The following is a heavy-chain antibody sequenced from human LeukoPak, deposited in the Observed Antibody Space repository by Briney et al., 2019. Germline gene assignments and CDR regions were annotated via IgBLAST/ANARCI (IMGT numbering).Heavy chain of an antibody. J-gene: IGHJ4*02. V-gene: IGHV4-59*01. CDR1: GGSISSYY. Sequence: SETLSLTCTVSGGSISSYYWSWIRQPPGKGLEWIGYIYYSGSTNYNPSLKSRVTISVDTSKNQFSLKLSSVTAADTAVYYCARDQYSSGWSYFDYWGQGTLVTDSS. D-gene: IGHD6-19*01. CDR2: IYYSGST. CDR3: ARDQYSSGWSYFDY.